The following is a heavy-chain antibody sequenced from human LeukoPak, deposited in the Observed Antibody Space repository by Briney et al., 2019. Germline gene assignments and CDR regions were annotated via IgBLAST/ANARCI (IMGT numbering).Heavy chain of an antibody. V-gene: IGHV3-15*01. CDR3: TSEYYDYVWGSYRSDYHFDY. CDR1: GFTFSNAW. J-gene: IGHJ4*02. CDR2: IKSKTDGGTT. Sequence: GSLRLSCAASGFTFSNAWMSWVRQAPGKGLEWGGRIKSKTDGGTTDYAAPVKGRFTISRDDSKNTLYLQMNSLKTEDTAVYYCTSEYYDYVWGSYRSDYHFDYWGQGTLVTVSS. D-gene: IGHD3-16*02.